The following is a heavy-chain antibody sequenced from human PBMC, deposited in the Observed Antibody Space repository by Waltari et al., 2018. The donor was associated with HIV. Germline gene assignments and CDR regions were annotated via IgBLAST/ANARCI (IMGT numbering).Heavy chain of an antibody. Sequence: QITFTESRPTLAKPPQPPTLTCPSPGSSPRTSGVGVGWSRQPPGKALEWLALIYWNDDKRYSPSLKSRLTITKDTSKNQVVLTMTNMDPVDTATYYCARARGGNLDYWGQGTLVTVSS. CDR2: IYWNDDK. CDR3: ARARGGNLDY. CDR1: GSSPRTSGVG. D-gene: IGHD2-15*01. J-gene: IGHJ4*02. V-gene: IGHV2-5*01.